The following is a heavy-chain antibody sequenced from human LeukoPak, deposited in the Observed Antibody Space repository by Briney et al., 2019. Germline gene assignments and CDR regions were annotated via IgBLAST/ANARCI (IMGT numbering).Heavy chain of an antibody. CDR1: GATFSSYA. V-gene: IGHV1-69*05. D-gene: IGHD2-15*01. CDR3: ARDSGGSRYYFDY. Sequence: SVKVSCKASGATFSSYAISWVRQAPGQGLEWMGGIIPIFGTANYAQKFQGRVTITTDESTSTAYMELSSLRSEDTAVYYCARDSGGSRYYFDYWGQGTLVTVSS. CDR2: IIPIFGTA. J-gene: IGHJ4*02.